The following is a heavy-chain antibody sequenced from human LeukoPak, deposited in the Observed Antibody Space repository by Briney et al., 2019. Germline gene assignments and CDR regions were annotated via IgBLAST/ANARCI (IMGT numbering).Heavy chain of an antibody. V-gene: IGHV3-23*01. CDR2: ISGSGPST. CDR3: AKTLNWNCYDY. J-gene: IGHJ4*02. CDR1: GFTFSSNA. D-gene: IGHD1-1*01. Sequence: GGSLRLSCAASGFTFSSNAMSWVRQAPGKGLKWVSAISGSGPSTYYTDSVKGRFTISRDNSKNTLYLQMNSLRAEDTAVYYCAKTLNWNCYDYWGQGTLVTVSS.